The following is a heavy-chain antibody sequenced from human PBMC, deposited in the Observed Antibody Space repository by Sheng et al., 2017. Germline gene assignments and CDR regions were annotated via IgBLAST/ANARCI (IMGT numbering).Heavy chain of an antibody. CDR1: GGSFSGYY. Sequence: QVQLQQWGAGLLKPSETLSLTCTVYGGSFSGYYWSWIRQPPGKGLEWIGEINHSGSTNYNPSLKSRVTISVDTSKNQFSLKLSSVTAADTAVYYCARRSYGYRGWFDPGAREPWSPSPQ. V-gene: IGHV4-34*01. CDR3: ARRSYGYRGWFDP. D-gene: IGHD5-18*01. CDR2: INHSGST. J-gene: IGHJ5*02.